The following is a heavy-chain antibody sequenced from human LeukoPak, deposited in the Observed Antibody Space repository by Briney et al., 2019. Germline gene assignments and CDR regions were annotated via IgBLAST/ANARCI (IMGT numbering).Heavy chain of an antibody. CDR2: ISTSGST. J-gene: IGHJ4*02. CDR3: ARGDWKYGDFDR. D-gene: IGHD1-7*01. V-gene: IGHV4-4*07. Sequence: SETLSLTCTVSGGSISSYYWSWIRQPAGKGLESIGHISTSGSTNYNPSLKSRVTMSVDTSKNQFSLKVSSMTAADTAVYYCARGDWKYGDFDRWGQGTLVTVSS. CDR1: GGSISSYY.